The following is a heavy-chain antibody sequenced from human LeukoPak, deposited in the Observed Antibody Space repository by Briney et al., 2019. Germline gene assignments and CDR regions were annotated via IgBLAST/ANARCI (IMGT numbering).Heavy chain of an antibody. CDR3: ARENPPGYYYGMDV. CDR2: ISSSGSTI. Sequence: GGSLRLSCAASGFTFSDYYMSWIRQAPGKGPEWVSYISSSGSTIYYADSVKGRFTISRDNAKNSLYLQMNSLRAEDTAVYYCARENPPGYYYGMDVWGQGTTVTVSS. J-gene: IGHJ6*02. V-gene: IGHV3-11*01. CDR1: GFTFSDYY.